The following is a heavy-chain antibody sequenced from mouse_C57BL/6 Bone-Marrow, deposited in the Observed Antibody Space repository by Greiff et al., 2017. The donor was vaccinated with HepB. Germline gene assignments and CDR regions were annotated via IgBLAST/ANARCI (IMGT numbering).Heavy chain of an antibody. D-gene: IGHD2-5*01. Sequence: EVKVEESGGGLVKPGGSLKLSCAASGFTFSDYGMHWVRQAPEKGLEWVAYISSGSSTIYYADTVKGRFTISRDNAKNTLFLQMTSLRSEDTAMYYCARNSNFPMDYWGQGTSVTVSS. CDR3: ARNSNFPMDY. CDR2: ISSGSSTI. CDR1: GFTFSDYG. J-gene: IGHJ4*01. V-gene: IGHV5-17*01.